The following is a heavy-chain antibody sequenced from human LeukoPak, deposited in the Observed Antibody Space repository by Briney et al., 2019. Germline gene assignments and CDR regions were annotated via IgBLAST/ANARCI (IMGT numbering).Heavy chain of an antibody. Sequence: GGSLRLSCAASGFTFSSYAMHWVRQAPGKGLEWAAVISYDGSNKYYADSVKGRFTISRDNSKNTLYLQMNSLRAGDTAVYYCARGHTKINCSGGSCYPGYWGQGTLVTVSS. D-gene: IGHD2-15*01. CDR1: GFTFSSYA. J-gene: IGHJ4*02. V-gene: IGHV3-30*04. CDR2: ISYDGSNK. CDR3: ARGHTKINCSGGSCYPGY.